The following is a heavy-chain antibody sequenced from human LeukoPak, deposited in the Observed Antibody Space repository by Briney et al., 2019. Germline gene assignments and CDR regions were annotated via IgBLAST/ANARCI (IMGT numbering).Heavy chain of an antibody. CDR3: ARGRSGYEQSYYYYYMDV. CDR1: GYTFTSYD. J-gene: IGHJ6*03. V-gene: IGHV1-8*03. CDR2: MNPNSGNT. D-gene: IGHD5-12*01. Sequence: ASVKVSCKASGYTFTSYDINWVRQATGQGLEWMGWMNPNSGNTGYEQKFQGRVAITRNTSISTAYMELSSLRSEDTAVYYCARGRSGYEQSYYYYYMDVWRKGTTVTVSS.